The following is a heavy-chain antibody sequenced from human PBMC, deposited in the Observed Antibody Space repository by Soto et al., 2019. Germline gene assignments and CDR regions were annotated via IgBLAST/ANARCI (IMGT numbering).Heavy chain of an antibody. J-gene: IGHJ4*02. CDR3: ARTEYQLLSVDY. V-gene: IGHV6-1*01. CDR2: TYYRSKWYN. Sequence: IRQSPSRGLEWLGRTYYRSKWYNDYAVSVKSRITINPDTSKNQFSLQLNSVTPEDTAVYYCARTEYQLLSVDYWGQGTLVTVSS. D-gene: IGHD2-2*01.